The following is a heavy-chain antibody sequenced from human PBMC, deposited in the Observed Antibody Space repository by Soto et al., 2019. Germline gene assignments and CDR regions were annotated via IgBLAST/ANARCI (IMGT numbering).Heavy chain of an antibody. CDR1: GYSFTSYW. CDR3: ARAPLHYDSSGYYREGAFDI. V-gene: IGHV5-51*01. CDR2: IYPGDSDT. Sequence: PGESLKISCKGSGYSFTSYWIGWVRQMPGKGLEWMGIIYPGDSDTRYSPSFQGQVTISADKSISTAYLQWSSLKASDTAMYYCARAPLHYDSSGYYREGAFDIWGQGTMVTVSS. D-gene: IGHD3-22*01. J-gene: IGHJ3*02.